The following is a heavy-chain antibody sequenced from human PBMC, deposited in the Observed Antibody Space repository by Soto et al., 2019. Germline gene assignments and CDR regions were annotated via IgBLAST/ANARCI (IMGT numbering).Heavy chain of an antibody. V-gene: IGHV5-51*01. Sequence: DVQLVQSGAELKKPGEPLKISCKVSGDPFTASWLGWVRQMPGKGLECMGIIYPGDSDTRYSPSFQGQVTMAVDRSIATAYLQWSSLRASDTAIYYCVIQGDYGIVTWGLGTQVSVSS. J-gene: IGHJ4*02. CDR3: VIQGDYGIVT. CDR1: GDPFTASW. D-gene: IGHD4-17*01. CDR2: IYPGDSDT.